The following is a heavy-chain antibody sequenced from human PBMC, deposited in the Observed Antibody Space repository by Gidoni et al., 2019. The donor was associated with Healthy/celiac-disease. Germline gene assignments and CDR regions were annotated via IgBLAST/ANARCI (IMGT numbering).Heavy chain of an antibody. CDR3: ATAISSGWYGEVDY. D-gene: IGHD6-19*01. CDR1: GFTFSSYG. V-gene: IGHV3-30*03. J-gene: IGHJ4*02. CDR2: ISYDGSNK. Sequence: QVQLVESGGGVVQPGRSLRLSCAASGFTFSSYGMHWVRQAPGKGLEWVAVISYDGSNKYYADSVKGRFTISRDNSKNTLYLQMNSLRAEDTAVYYCATAISSGWYGEVDYWGQGTLVTVSS.